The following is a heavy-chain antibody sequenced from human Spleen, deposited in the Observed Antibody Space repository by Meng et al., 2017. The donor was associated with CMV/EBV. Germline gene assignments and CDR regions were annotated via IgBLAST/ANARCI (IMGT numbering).Heavy chain of an antibody. J-gene: IGHJ6*02. V-gene: IGHV3-21*01. CDR3: ARIGPTYYDFWSGYFSSYGMDV. D-gene: IGHD3-3*01. CDR2: ISSSSSYI. Sequence: GESLKISCVGSGFTFSSYSMNWVRQAPGKGLEWVSSISSSSSYIYYADSVKGRFTISRDNAENSLYLQMNSLRAEDTAVYYCARIGPTYYDFWSGYFSSYGMDVWGQGTTVTVSS. CDR1: GFTFSSYS.